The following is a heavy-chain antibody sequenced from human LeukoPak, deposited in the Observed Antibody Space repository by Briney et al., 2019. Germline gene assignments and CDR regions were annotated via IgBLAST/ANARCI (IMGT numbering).Heavy chain of an antibody. CDR2: IYISGYT. CDR1: GDSLSSSY. Sequence: ASETLSLTCTVSGDSLSSSYWSWVRQPAGKGLEWIGRIYISGYTNYNPSLKGRVTMSVDTSKNQFSLKLTSVTDADAAVYYCAIKLSYSGSYEARLDYWGQGTLVTVSS. CDR3: AIKLSYSGSYEARLDY. V-gene: IGHV4-4*07. D-gene: IGHD1-26*01. J-gene: IGHJ4*02.